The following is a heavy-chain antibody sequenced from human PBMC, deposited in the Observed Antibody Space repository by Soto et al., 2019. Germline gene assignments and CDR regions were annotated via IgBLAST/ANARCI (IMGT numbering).Heavy chain of an antibody. V-gene: IGHV3-11*01. CDR1: GFTFSDYY. Sequence: GGSLRLSCAASGFTFSDYYMSWIRQAPGKGLEWVSYISSSGSTIYYADSVKGRFTISRDNAKNSLYLQMNSLRAEDTAVYYCAKLVVVAATPADAFDIWGQGTMVTVSS. J-gene: IGHJ3*02. CDR2: ISSSGSTI. CDR3: AKLVVVAATPADAFDI. D-gene: IGHD2-15*01.